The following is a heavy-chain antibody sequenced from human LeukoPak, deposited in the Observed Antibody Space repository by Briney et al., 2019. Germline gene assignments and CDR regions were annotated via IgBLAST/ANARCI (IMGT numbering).Heavy chain of an antibody. D-gene: IGHD6-19*01. CDR1: GGSISSGGYS. V-gene: IGHV4-30-2*01. CDR3: ATSSGWYGRAFDY. J-gene: IGHJ4*02. Sequence: SETLSLTCAVSGGSISSGGYSWSWIRQPPGKGLEWIGYIYHSGSTYYNPSLKSQVTISVDRSKNQFSLKLSSVTAADTAVYYCATSSGWYGRAFDYWGQGTLVTVSS. CDR2: IYHSGST.